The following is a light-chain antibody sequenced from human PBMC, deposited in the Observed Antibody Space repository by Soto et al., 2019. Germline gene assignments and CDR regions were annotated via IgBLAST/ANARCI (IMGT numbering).Light chain of an antibody. Sequence: QSALTQPASVSGSPGQSINISCNGTSSDVGSYNLVSWYQQHPGKAPKLMIYEGSKRPSGVSNRFSGSKSGNTASLTISGLQAEDEADYYCCSYAGSSTSVVFGGGTKVTVL. J-gene: IGLJ2*01. V-gene: IGLV2-23*01. CDR1: SSDVGSYNL. CDR3: CSYAGSSTSVV. CDR2: EGS.